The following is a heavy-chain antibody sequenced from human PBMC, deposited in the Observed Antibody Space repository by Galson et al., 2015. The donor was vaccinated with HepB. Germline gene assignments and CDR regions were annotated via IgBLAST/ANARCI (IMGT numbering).Heavy chain of an antibody. CDR1: GGSISSGGDY. D-gene: IGHD2-15*01. J-gene: IGHJ6*03. Sequence: TLPLTCTVSGGSISSGGDYWTWIRQRPGKGLEWIGNIYYSGSTYNNPSLKSRVTISVDTSQNQFSLKLSSVTAADTAVYYCARASTSVGHMDIWGKGTTVTVSS. V-gene: IGHV4-31*03. CDR2: IYYSGST. CDR3: ARASTSVGHMDI.